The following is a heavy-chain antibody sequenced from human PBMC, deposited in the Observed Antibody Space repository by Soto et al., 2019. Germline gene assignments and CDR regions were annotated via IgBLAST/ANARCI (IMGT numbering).Heavy chain of an antibody. CDR3: ARHLTSAAFDY. V-gene: IGHV5-10-1*01. CDR1: GYSFTSYW. D-gene: IGHD7-27*01. Sequence: PGGSLKTSCKGPGYSFTSYWFSWVPQMPGKGLKGMGRIDLIDSYTNSIPSFHGHVTISVDKSISTAYLQWSSLKASDSVMYYCARHLTSAAFDYWGQGTLVTVSS. J-gene: IGHJ4*02. CDR2: IDLIDSYT.